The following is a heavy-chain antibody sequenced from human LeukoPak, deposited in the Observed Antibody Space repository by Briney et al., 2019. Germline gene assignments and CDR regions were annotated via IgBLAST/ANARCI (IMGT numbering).Heavy chain of an antibody. J-gene: IGHJ4*02. CDR3: ARPDQLGYCSGGSCYSDY. CDR1: GFTFSSYG. Sequence: PTGGSLRLSCAASGFTFSSYGMGWVRQAPGKGLGWVSAISGSGDSTYYADSVKGRFTISRDNSKNTLYLQMNSLRAEDTAVYYCARPDQLGYCSGGSCYSDYWGQGTLVTVSS. CDR2: ISGSGDST. D-gene: IGHD2-15*01. V-gene: IGHV3-23*01.